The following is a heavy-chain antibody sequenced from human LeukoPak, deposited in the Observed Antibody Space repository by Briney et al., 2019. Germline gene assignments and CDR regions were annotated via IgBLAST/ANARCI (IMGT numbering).Heavy chain of an antibody. CDR3: AKGWHDYGMDV. CDR2: ISYDGSNK. D-gene: IGHD2-15*01. V-gene: IGHV3-30*18. J-gene: IGHJ6*02. CDR1: GFTFSSYG. Sequence: GGSLRLSCAASGFTFSSYGMHRVRQAPGKGLEWVAVISYDGSNKYYADSVKGRFTISRDNSKNTLYLQMNSLRAEDTAVYYCAKGWHDYGMDVWGQGTTVTVSS.